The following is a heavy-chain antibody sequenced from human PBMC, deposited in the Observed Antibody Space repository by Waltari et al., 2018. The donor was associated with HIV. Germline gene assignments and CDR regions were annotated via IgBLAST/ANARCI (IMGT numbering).Heavy chain of an antibody. CDR2: IKGDGRLR. V-gene: IGHV3-7*01. CDR3: TGGRYSV. J-gene: IGHJ2*01. CDR1: GFTFSDFW. D-gene: IGHD4-4*01. Sequence: QVVESGGALVQPGGSLRLSCVASGFTFSDFWMNWVRQAPGKGLEWLANIKGDGRLRNYVDSVVGRCSICRDNDKRSVYLEMHGLTVEDTATCYGTGGRYSVWGRGTLGTVSS.